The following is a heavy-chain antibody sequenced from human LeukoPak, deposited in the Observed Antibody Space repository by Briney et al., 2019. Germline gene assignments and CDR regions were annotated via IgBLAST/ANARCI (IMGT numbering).Heavy chain of an antibody. V-gene: IGHV3-7*01. CDR1: GFTFSTYW. CDR2: IKQDGSEK. D-gene: IGHD6-19*01. Sequence: GGSLRLSCAASGFTFSTYWMTWVRQAPGKGLEWVANIKQDGSEKYYVDSVKGRFTISRDNAKNSLYLQMNSLRAEDTAVYYRARGRIAVAGTYIPSNWGPQLYYMDVWGKGTTVTVSS. CDR3: ARGRIAVAGTYIPSNWGPQLYYMDV. J-gene: IGHJ6*03.